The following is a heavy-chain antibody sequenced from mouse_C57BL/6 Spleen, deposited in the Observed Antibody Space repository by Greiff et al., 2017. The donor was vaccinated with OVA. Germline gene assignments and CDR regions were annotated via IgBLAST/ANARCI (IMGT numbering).Heavy chain of an antibody. J-gene: IGHJ2*01. V-gene: IGHV5-4*01. CDR1: GFTFSSYA. D-gene: IGHD2-1*01. Sequence: EVLLVASWGGLVKPGGSLKLSCAASGFTFSSYAMSWVRQTPEKRLEWVATISDVGSYTYYPDNVKGRFTISRDNAKNNLYLQMSHLKSEDTAMYYCARSSYGNYDYFDYWGQGTTLTVSS. CDR2: ISDVGSYT. CDR3: ARSSYGNYDYFDY.